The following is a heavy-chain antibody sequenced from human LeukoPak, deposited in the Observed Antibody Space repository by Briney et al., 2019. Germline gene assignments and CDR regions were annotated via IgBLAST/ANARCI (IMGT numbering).Heavy chain of an antibody. V-gene: IGHV4-34*01. Sequence: PSETLSLTCAVYGGSLSGYYWSWIRQPPGKGLDWIGEINHSGSTNYNPSLKSRVTISVYTSKNQFSLKLSSVTAADTAVYYCASSEGPNYCSGGSCYSGGRNDFDYWGQGTLVTVSS. CDR1: GGSLSGYY. D-gene: IGHD2-15*01. J-gene: IGHJ4*02. CDR3: ASSEGPNYCSGGSCYSGGRNDFDY. CDR2: INHSGST.